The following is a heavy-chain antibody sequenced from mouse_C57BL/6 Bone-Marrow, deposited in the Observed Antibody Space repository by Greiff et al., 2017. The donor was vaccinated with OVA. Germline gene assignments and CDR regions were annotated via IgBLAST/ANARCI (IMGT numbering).Heavy chain of an antibody. CDR3: PIYYDYESYYFDY. CDR1: GFTFSNYW. D-gene: IGHD2-4*01. Sequence: EVKLVESGGGLVQPGGSMKLSCVASGFTFSNYWMNWVRQSPEKGLEWVAQIRLKSDNYATHYAESVKGRFTISRNDSKSSVYLQMNNLRAEDTGIYYCPIYYDYESYYFDYWGQGTTLTVSS. J-gene: IGHJ2*01. CDR2: IRLKSDNYAT. V-gene: IGHV6-3*01.